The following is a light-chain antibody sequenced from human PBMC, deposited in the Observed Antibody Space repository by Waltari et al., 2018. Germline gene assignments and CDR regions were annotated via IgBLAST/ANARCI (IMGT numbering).Light chain of an antibody. V-gene: IGKV3-11*01. Sequence: IVLTQSPATLSLSPGERASLSCRATQHVTNYLPWYQQKPGQAPRLLIYDTSNRATGIPARFSGSGFGTDFTLTISSLEPEDFAVYYCQQRRNWPLTFGGGTKVEIK. CDR3: QQRRNWPLT. J-gene: IGKJ4*01. CDR1: QHVTNY. CDR2: DTS.